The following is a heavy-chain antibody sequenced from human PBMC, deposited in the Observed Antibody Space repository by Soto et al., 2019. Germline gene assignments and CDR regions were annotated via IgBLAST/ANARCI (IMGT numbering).Heavy chain of an antibody. CDR3: ARAWFGELSYFDY. CDR1: GGSISSYY. D-gene: IGHD3-10*01. CDR2: IYYSGST. V-gene: IGHV4-59*01. Sequence: QVQLQESGPGLVKPSETLSLTCTVSGGSISSYYWSWIRQPPGKGLEWIGYIYYSGSTNYNPSLKSRVTISVDTSKNQFSLKLRSVTAADTAVYYCARAWFGELSYFDYWGQGTLVTVSS. J-gene: IGHJ4*02.